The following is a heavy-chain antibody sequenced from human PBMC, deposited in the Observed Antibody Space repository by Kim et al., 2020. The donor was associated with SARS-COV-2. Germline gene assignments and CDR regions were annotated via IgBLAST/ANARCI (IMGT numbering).Heavy chain of an antibody. V-gene: IGHV4-4*07. D-gene: IGHD6-6*01. CDR3: ARKDYSSSGFDF. Sequence: TNYNPSLNSRVTMSVDTSKNQFSLKLSSVTAADTAVYYCARKDYSSSGFDFWGQGTLVTVSS. CDR2: T. J-gene: IGHJ4*02.